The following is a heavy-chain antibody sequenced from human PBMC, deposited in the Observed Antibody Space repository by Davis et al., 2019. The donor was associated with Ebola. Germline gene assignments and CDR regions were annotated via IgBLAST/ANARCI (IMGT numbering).Heavy chain of an antibody. V-gene: IGHV1-8*01. CDR1: GYTFTSYD. CDR2: MNPNSGNT. J-gene: IGHJ4*02. CDR3: AAGGYYYDSSGYYYGY. D-gene: IGHD3-22*01. Sequence: ASVKVSCKASGYTFTSYDINWVRQATGQGLEWMGWMNPNSGNTGYAQKFQGRVTMTRNTSISTAYMELSSLRSEDTAVYYCAAGGYYYDSSGYYYGYWGQGTLVTVSS.